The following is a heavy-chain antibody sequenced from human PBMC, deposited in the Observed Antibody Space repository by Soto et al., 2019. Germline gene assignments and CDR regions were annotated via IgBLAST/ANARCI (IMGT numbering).Heavy chain of an antibody. V-gene: IGHV3-23*01. CDR2: ISGSGGST. J-gene: IGHJ6*02. Sequence: GGSLRLSCAASGFTFSSYAMSWVRQAPGKGLEWVSAISGSGGSTYYADSVKGRFTISRDNSKNTLYLQMNSLRAEDTAVYYCAEDRVTIFGVVTLPYYYYGMDVWGQGTTVTVSS. CDR1: GFTFSSYA. CDR3: AEDRVTIFGVVTLPYYYYGMDV. D-gene: IGHD3-3*01.